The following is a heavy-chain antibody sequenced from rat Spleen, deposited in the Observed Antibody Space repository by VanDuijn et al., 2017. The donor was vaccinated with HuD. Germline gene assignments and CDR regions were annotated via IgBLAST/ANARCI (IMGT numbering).Heavy chain of an antibody. CDR3: ARGRTTLFDY. Sequence: QVQLKETGPGLVQPTQTLSIKCTVSGFSLTSYYIQWVRQTPGKGLEWMGFIRSGGSTEYNSEFKSRLSISRDTSKNQFCLKMKNLNTEDTGVYYCARGRTTLFDYWGQGVMVTVSS. J-gene: IGHJ2*01. CDR1: GFSLTSYY. V-gene: IGHV2-65*01. D-gene: IGHD1-10*01. CDR2: IRSGGST.